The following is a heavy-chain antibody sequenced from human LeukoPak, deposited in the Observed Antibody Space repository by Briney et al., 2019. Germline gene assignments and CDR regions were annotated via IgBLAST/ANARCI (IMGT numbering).Heavy chain of an antibody. Sequence: GASVKVTCKALGYTFTSYYMHWVRQAPGQGLEWMGIINPSGGSTTYAQKFQGRVTMTRDTSTTTVYMDLSSLRSEDTAVYYCARDYELDAFDIWGQGTMVTVSS. D-gene: IGHD3-16*01. CDR1: GYTFTSYY. CDR2: INPSGGST. V-gene: IGHV1-46*01. J-gene: IGHJ3*02. CDR3: ARDYELDAFDI.